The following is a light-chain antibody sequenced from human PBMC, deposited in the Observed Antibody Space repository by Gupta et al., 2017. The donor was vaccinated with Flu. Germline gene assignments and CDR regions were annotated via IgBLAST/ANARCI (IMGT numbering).Light chain of an antibody. Sequence: SVLPPPPPVSVAPGPRVTISCTGSSSNIGAGFGVNWYQQLPGTAPKPLIFGNSNRPTGAADRAAGSTSGNSATIAITGLQAEEEDEFYCQYYDSGQSGGDVVFGGGTKLTVL. CDR2: GNS. CDR3: QYYDSGQSGGDVV. CDR1: SSNIGAGFG. V-gene: IGLV1-40*01. J-gene: IGLJ2*01.